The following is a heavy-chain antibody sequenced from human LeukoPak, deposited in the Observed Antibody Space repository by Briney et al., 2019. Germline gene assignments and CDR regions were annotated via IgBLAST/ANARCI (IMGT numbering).Heavy chain of an antibody. D-gene: IGHD3-22*01. Sequence: PSQTLSLTCTVSGGSISSGGYYWSWIRQHPGKGLEWIGYIYYSGSTYYNPSLKSRVTISVDKSKNQFSLKLSSVTAADTAVYYCARDRSDSSGYYFDYWGQGTLVTVSS. V-gene: IGHV4-31*03. CDR2: IYYSGST. CDR1: GGSISSGGYY. CDR3: ARDRSDSSGYYFDY. J-gene: IGHJ4*02.